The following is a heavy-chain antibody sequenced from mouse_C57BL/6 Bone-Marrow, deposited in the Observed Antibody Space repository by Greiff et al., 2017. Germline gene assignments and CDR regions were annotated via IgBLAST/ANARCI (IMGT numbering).Heavy chain of an antibody. CDR3: AREGTTVVAGDFDY. Sequence: VQLQQPGAELVKPGASVKLSCKASGYTFTSYWMQWVKQRPGQGLEWIGEIDPSDSYTNYNQKFKGKATLTVDTTSSTAYMQRSSLTSEDSAVYYCAREGTTVVAGDFDYWGQGTTLTVSS. CDR2: IDPSDSYT. D-gene: IGHD1-1*01. J-gene: IGHJ2*01. CDR1: GYTFTSYW. V-gene: IGHV1-50*01.